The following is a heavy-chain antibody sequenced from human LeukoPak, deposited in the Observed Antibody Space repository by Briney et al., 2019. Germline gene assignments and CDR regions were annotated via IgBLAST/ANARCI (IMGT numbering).Heavy chain of an antibody. CDR3: AREDYGDYGWFDP. CDR1: GFTFSSYS. V-gene: IGHV3-21*01. J-gene: IGHJ5*02. Sequence: GGSLRLSCAASGFTFSSYSMNWVRQAPGKGLEWVSSISSSSSYIYYADSVKGRFTISRDNAKNSLYLQMNSLRAGDTAVYYCAREDYGDYGWFDPWGQGTLVTVSS. CDR2: ISSSSSYI. D-gene: IGHD4-17*01.